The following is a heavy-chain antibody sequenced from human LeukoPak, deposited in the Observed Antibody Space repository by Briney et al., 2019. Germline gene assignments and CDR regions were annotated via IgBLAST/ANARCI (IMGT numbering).Heavy chain of an antibody. D-gene: IGHD3-10*01. CDR3: AGGYGSGSYSA. CDR2: IVNSGGTT. CDR1: GFTFSKYY. J-gene: IGHJ5*02. Sequence: GGSLRLSCAASGFTFSKYYMSWIRQAPGKGLEWISYIVNSGGTTSYADSVQGRFTISSYDAKNSLYLQMNSLRAEDTAVYYCAGGYGSGSYSAWGQGIPVTVSS. V-gene: IGHV3-11*01.